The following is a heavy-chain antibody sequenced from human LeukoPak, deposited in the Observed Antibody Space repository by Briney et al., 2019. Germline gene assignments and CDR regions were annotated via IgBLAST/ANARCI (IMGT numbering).Heavy chain of an antibody. V-gene: IGHV1-18*01. CDR2: ISAYNGDT. CDR3: ARDRVQSSSWYNWFYP. J-gene: IGHJ5*02. Sequence: ASVKVSCKASGYTFTSYGISWVRQAPGQGLEWMGWISAYNGDTNYAQKLQGRVTMTTDTSTSTAYMELRSLRSDDTAVYYCARDRVQSSSWYNWFYPWGQGALVTVSS. CDR1: GYTFTSYG. D-gene: IGHD6-13*01.